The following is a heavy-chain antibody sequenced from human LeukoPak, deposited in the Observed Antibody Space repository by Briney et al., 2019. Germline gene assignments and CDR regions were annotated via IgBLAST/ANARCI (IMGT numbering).Heavy chain of an antibody. CDR2: IYYSGST. CDR1: GGSISSYY. CDR3: ARCFRGYYFDY. V-gene: IGHV4-59*01. D-gene: IGHD3-10*01. Sequence: PSETLSLTCTVSGGSISSYYWSWIRQPPGKGLEWIGYIYYSGSTNYNPSLKSRVTISVDTSKNQFSLKLSSVTAADTAVYYCARCFRGYYFDYWGQGTLVTVSS. J-gene: IGHJ4*02.